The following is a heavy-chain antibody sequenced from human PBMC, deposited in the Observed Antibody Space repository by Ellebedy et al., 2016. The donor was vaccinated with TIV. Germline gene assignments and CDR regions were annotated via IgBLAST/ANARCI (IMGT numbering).Heavy chain of an antibody. D-gene: IGHD1-7*01. J-gene: IGHJ4*02. Sequence: GGSLRLSCAVSGFAVSSNYMSWVRQAPGKGLEWVSIIYSAGPTYYADSVKGRFTISRDNSKNTLYLQMSSLRTEDTAVYYCARVDLELAFDYWGRGALVTVSS. CDR2: IYSAGPT. CDR3: ARVDLELAFDY. V-gene: IGHV3-53*01. CDR1: GFAVSSNY.